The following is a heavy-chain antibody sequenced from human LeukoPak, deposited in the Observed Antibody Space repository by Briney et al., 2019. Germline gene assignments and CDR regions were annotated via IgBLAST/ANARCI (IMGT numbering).Heavy chain of an antibody. CDR1: GFTFSSYS. V-gene: IGHV3-21*01. J-gene: IGHJ4*02. CDR2: ISSSSSYI. Sequence: GGSLRLSCAASGFTFSSYSMNWVRQAPGKGLEWVSSISSSSSYIYYADSVKGRFTISRDNAKNSLYLQMNSLRAEDTAVYYCARDLSAVAGTYYFDHWGQGTLVTVSS. CDR3: ARDLSAVAGTYYFDH. D-gene: IGHD6-19*01.